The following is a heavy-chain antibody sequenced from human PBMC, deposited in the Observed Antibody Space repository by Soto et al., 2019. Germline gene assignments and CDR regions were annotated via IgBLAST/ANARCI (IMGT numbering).Heavy chain of an antibody. D-gene: IGHD6-19*01. Sequence: PSETLSLTCAVYGGSFSGYYWSWIRQPPGKGLEWIGGINHSGSTNYNPSLKSRVTISVDTSKNQFSLKLSAVTAADTAVYYCARGRRYSSGWYGGRLNWFDPWGQGTLVTVSS. J-gene: IGHJ5*02. V-gene: IGHV4-34*01. CDR2: INHSGST. CDR1: GGSFSGYY. CDR3: ARGRRYSSGWYGGRLNWFDP.